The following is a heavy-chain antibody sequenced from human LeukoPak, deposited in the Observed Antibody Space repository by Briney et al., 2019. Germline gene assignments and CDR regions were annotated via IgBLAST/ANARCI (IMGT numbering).Heavy chain of an antibody. J-gene: IGHJ3*02. CDR2: IYYSGST. CDR1: GGSISSSSYY. CDR3: ARRYSSSSVRAFDI. Sequence: SETLSLTCTVSGGSISSSSYYWGWIRQPPGEGLEWIGSIYYSGSTYYNPSLKSRVTISVDTSKNQFSLKLSSVTAADTAVYYCARRYSSSSVRAFDIWGQGTMVTVSS. V-gene: IGHV4-39*01. D-gene: IGHD6-6*01.